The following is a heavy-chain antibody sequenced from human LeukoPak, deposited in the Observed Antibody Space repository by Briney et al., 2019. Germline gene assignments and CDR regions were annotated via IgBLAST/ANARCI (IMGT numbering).Heavy chain of an antibody. CDR1: GFTFSTYW. CDR2: IDNDGSST. Sequence: GGSLRLSCAASGFTFSTYWMHWVRQAPGKGLVWVSRIDNDGSSTVYADSVKGRFTISRDNAKNTLFLQMNSLRAEDTAVYYCVLLGYNYGPNWGQGTLVTVSS. V-gene: IGHV3-74*01. CDR3: VLLGYNYGPN. D-gene: IGHD5-18*01. J-gene: IGHJ4*02.